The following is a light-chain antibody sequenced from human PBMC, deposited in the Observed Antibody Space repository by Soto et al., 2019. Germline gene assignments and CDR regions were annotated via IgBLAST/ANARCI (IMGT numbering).Light chain of an antibody. CDR1: QSISSW. J-gene: IGKJ2*01. CDR3: QQYSSLYT. CDR2: KAS. Sequence: EIQMTQSPSTLSSSVGERVTITCRASQSISSWLAWYQQKPGKAPKLLIYKASSLESGVPSRFSGSGSGTAFTLTISSLQPDDSATYYCQQYSSLYTFGQGTKLEIK. V-gene: IGKV1-5*03.